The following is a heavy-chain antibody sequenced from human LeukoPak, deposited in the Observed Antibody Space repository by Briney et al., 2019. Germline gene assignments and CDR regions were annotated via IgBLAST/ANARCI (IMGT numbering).Heavy chain of an antibody. CDR1: GFTFSDYW. CDR2: MKEDGSEK. Sequence: GGSLRLSCAASGFTFSDYWMNWVRQAPGKGLEWVANMKEDGSEKYCVDCVTGRFTISRDNAKNSLYLQMNSLRVEDTAVYYCARGPNYGSRSDYFDYWGQGTLVTVSS. J-gene: IGHJ4*02. V-gene: IGHV3-7*03. D-gene: IGHD3-10*01. CDR3: ARGPNYGSRSDYFDY.